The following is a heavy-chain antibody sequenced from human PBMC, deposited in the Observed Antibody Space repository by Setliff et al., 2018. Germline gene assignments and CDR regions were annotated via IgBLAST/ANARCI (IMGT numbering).Heavy chain of an antibody. Sequence: PGGSLRLSCVASGFTFSNYEFNWVRQAPGKGLEWISYISNGGGAVKYADSVKGRFTISRDNAKSSLYLQMNSLRAEDTAVYYCARDQGSSGTYFGRAPDYWGPGTLVTVSS. CDR2: ISNGGGAV. CDR3: ARDQGSSGTYFGRAPDY. J-gene: IGHJ4*02. CDR1: GFTFSNYE. D-gene: IGHD3-10*01. V-gene: IGHV3-48*03.